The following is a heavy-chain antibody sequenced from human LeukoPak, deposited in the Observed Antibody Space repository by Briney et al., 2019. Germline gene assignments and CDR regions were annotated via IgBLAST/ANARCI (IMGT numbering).Heavy chain of an antibody. D-gene: IGHD3-22*01. CDR2: IYYSGST. J-gene: IGHJ4*02. V-gene: IGHV4-39*07. Sequence: TLSLTCTVSGGSISSSSYYWGWIRQPPGKGLEWIGSIYYSGSTYYNPSLKSRVTISVDTSKNQFSLKLSSVTAADTAVYYCARDDSQWRSSGYYRYWGQGTLVTVSS. CDR1: GGSISSSSYY. CDR3: ARDDSQWRSSGYYRY.